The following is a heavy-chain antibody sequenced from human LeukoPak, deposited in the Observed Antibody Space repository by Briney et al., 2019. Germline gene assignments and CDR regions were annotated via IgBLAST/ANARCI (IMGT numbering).Heavy chain of an antibody. D-gene: IGHD3-3*01. CDR1: GYTFTSYA. CDR2: INAGNGNT. Sequence: ASVKVSCKASGYTFTSYAMHWVRQAPGQRLEWMGWINAGNGNTKYSQKFQGRVTITRDTSASTAYMELSSLRFEDTAVYYCARDGYYDFWSGYYYGMDVWGQGTTVTVSS. CDR3: ARDGYYDFWSGYYYGMDV. J-gene: IGHJ6*02. V-gene: IGHV1-3*01.